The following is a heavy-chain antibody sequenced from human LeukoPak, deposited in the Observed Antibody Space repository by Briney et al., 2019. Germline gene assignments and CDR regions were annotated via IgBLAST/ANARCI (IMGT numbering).Heavy chain of an antibody. V-gene: IGHV3-7*05. Sequence: PGGSLRLPCAASGFAFSSYWMSWVRQAPGKGLEWVANIKQDGSEKYYVDSVKGRFTTSRDNAKNSLYLQMNSLGAEDTAVYYCARDFNYGDFDYWGQGTLVTVSS. CDR1: GFAFSSYW. J-gene: IGHJ4*02. CDR2: IKQDGSEK. CDR3: ARDFNYGDFDY. D-gene: IGHD4-17*01.